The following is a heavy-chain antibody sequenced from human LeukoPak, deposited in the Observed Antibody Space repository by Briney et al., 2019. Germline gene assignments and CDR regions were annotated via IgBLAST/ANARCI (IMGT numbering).Heavy chain of an antibody. D-gene: IGHD1-26*01. CDR3: ARLSGSYYIFDY. Sequence: ASVKVSCKASGYTFTNYGISWMRQAPGQGLEWMGWITTYNGYTNYAQKFQGRVTMTTDTSTSTAYMELRSLRSDDAAVYYCARLSGSYYIFDYWGQGTLVAVSS. CDR1: GYTFTNYG. J-gene: IGHJ4*02. V-gene: IGHV1-18*01. CDR2: ITTYNGYT.